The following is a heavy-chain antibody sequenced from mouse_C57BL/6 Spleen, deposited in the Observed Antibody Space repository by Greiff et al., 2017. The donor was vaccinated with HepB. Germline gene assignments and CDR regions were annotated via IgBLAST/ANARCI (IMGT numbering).Heavy chain of an antibody. Sequence: QVQLQQPGAELVKPGASVKLSCKASGYTFTSYWMHWVKQRPGQGLEWIGMIHPNSGSTNYNEKFKSKATLTVDKSSSTAYMQLSSLTSEDSAVYYCAREGGYYWFAYWGQGTLVTVSA. CDR3: AREGGYYWFAY. J-gene: IGHJ3*01. CDR1: GYTFTSYW. CDR2: IHPNSGST. V-gene: IGHV1-64*01. D-gene: IGHD2-3*01.